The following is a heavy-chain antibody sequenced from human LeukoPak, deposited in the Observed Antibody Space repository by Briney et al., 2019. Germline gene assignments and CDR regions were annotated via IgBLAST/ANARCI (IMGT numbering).Heavy chain of an antibody. J-gene: IGHJ4*02. CDR1: GFTFRGYW. CDR2: IRQDGSEK. V-gene: IGHV3-7*01. Sequence: GGALRLSCAAPGFTFRGYWMTWVPQAPGKGREWVANIRQDGSEKYYVDSVKGRFTISRANAKNSLYLQMNSLRAEDTAVYYCASRDGSYGYWGQGTLVTVSS. D-gene: IGHD1-26*01. CDR3: ASRDGSYGY.